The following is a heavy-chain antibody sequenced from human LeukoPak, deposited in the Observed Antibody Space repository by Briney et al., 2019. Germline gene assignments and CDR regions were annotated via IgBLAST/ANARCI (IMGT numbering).Heavy chain of an antibody. CDR3: AKGLRRDGYSPFDY. D-gene: IGHD4-4*01. CDR2: ISGGGGST. J-gene: IGHJ4*02. V-gene: IGHV3-23*01. CDR1: GFTFSSYA. Sequence: GGSLRLSCAASGFTFSSYAMSWVRQAPGKGLEWVSAISGGGGSTYYADSVKGRFTISRDNSKNTLYLQMNSLRAEDTAVYYCAKGLRRDGYSPFDYWGQGTLVTVSS.